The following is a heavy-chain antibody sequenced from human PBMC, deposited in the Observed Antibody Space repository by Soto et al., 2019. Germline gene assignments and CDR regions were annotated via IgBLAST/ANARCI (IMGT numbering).Heavy chain of an antibody. CDR1: GFTFSNAW. J-gene: IGHJ4*02. D-gene: IGHD5-12*01. V-gene: IGHV3-15*01. CDR2: IKSKTDGGAT. Sequence: GGSLRLSCAASGFTFSNAWMSWVRQAPGKGLEWVGRIKSKTDGGATDYAAPVKGRSTISRDDSENTLYLQMNSLKTEDTAVYYCTTHSGYDLAYWGQGALVTVSS. CDR3: TTHSGYDLAY.